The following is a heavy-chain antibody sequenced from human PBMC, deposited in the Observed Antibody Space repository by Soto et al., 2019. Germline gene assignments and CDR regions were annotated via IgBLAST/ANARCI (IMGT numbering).Heavy chain of an antibody. CDR3: SRGPVAGPSYYYMDM. CDR1: GFPFSTYD. Sequence: EVLLVESGGGLVQPGGSLRLSCAASGFPFSTYDMHWVRQSPGKGLAWISAIGAAGDTYYSDSMKGRFTISRDNAKSSLYLQMNSLSAGDSAVYYCSRGPVAGPSYYYMDMWGKGTTVIVSS. D-gene: IGHD6-19*01. V-gene: IGHV3-13*01. J-gene: IGHJ6*03. CDR2: IGAAGDT.